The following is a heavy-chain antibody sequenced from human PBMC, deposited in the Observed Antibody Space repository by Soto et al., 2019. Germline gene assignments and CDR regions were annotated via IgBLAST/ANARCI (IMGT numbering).Heavy chain of an antibody. V-gene: IGHV3-21*01. Sequence: EVQLVESGGGLVKPGGSLRLSCAASGFTFSSYSMNWVRQAPGKGLEWVSSISSSSSYIYYADSVKGRFTISRDNAKNSLYLQMNSLRAEDTAVYYWARDFRDGYYFDYWGQGTLVTVSS. CDR2: ISSSSSYI. CDR1: GFTFSSYS. J-gene: IGHJ4*02. CDR3: ARDFRDGYYFDY. D-gene: IGHD5-12*01.